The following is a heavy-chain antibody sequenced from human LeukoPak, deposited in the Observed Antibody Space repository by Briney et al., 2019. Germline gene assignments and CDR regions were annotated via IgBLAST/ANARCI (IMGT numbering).Heavy chain of an antibody. J-gene: IGHJ3*01. CDR2: IHSGGTT. D-gene: IGHD2-21*01. CDR1: GFTVSSNF. Sequence: GGSLRLSCAASGFTVSSNFMSWVRQVPGKGLEWVSAIHSGGTTHYAESVKGRFTISRDNSKNTLYLQMNSLRVEDTAVYYCATEKIPDEHRGAFDVWGQGTMVTVSS. V-gene: IGHV3-53*01. CDR3: ATEKIPDEHRGAFDV.